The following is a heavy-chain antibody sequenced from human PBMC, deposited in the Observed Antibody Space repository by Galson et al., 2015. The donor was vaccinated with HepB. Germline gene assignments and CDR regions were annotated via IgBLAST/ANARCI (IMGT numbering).Heavy chain of an antibody. J-gene: IGHJ6*02. CDR2: INHSGST. CDR1: GASFSGYY. CDR3: ARGYNYGMDV. Sequence: ETLSLTCAVYGASFSGYYWNWIRQSPGKGLEWIGEINHSGSTNYNPSLKSPVTISVDTSKNQFSLSLGSVTAADTAVYYCARGYNYGMDVWGQGTTVTVSS. V-gene: IGHV4-34*01.